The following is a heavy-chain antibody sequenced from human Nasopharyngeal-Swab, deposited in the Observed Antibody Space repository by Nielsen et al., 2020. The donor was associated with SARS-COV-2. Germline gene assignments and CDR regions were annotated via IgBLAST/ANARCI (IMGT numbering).Heavy chain of an antibody. Sequence: SVKVSCKASGYTFTSYGISWVRQAPGQGLEWMGWISAYNGNTNYAQKLQGRVTMTTDTSTSTAYMELRSLRSDDTAVYYCARVQYDYVWGSYRYYYYYMDVWGKGTTVTVSS. CDR1: GYTFTSYG. J-gene: IGHJ6*03. D-gene: IGHD3-16*02. CDR3: ARVQYDYVWGSYRYYYYYMDV. CDR2: ISAYNGNT. V-gene: IGHV1-18*04.